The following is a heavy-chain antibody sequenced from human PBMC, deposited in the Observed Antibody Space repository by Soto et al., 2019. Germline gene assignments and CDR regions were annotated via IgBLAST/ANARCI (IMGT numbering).Heavy chain of an antibody. CDR3: AKFWGPVTAAVDDY. Sequence: QVQLVESGGGVVQPGRSLRLSCAASGFTFSNFGMHWVRQAPGKGLEWVASISYDGNIKYSGDSVKGRFTIPRDNSKTPLYLQMNSLRSEDTAVYYCAKFWGPVTAAVDDYWGQGTLVTVSS. D-gene: IGHD6-13*01. J-gene: IGHJ4*02. CDR2: ISYDGNIK. V-gene: IGHV3-30*18. CDR1: GFTFSNFG.